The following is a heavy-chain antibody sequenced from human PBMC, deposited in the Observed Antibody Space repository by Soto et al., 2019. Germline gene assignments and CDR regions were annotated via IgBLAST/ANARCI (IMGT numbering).Heavy chain of an antibody. CDR3: ATTRSGYSGYDSWDAFDI. CDR1: GFTFSSYS. CDR2: ISSSSSYI. Sequence: GGSLRLSCAASGFTFSSYSMNWVRQAPGKGLEWVSSISSSSSYIYYADSVKGRFTISRDNAKNSLYLQMNSLRAEDTAVYYCATTRSGYSGYDSWDAFDIWGQGTMVTVSS. D-gene: IGHD5-12*01. J-gene: IGHJ3*02. V-gene: IGHV3-21*01.